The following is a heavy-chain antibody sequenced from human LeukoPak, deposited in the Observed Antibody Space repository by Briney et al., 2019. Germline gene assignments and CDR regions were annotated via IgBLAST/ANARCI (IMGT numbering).Heavy chain of an antibody. V-gene: IGHV4-4*07. CDR2: IYSSGNT. CDR3: ARGQHDFDP. Sequence: SETLSFTCTVSGGSISSYYWSWIRQPAGKGLEWIGRIYSSGNTNYNPSLRSRVTMSVDTSKNQISLKLRSVTAADTAVYYCARGQHDFDPWGQGTLVTVSS. D-gene: IGHD3-3*01. CDR1: GGSISSYY. J-gene: IGHJ5*02.